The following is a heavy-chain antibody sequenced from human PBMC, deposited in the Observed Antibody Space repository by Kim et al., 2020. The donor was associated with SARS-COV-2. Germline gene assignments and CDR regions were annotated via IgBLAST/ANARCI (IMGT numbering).Heavy chain of an antibody. D-gene: IGHD1-26*01. CDR1: GFTFSSYA. J-gene: IGHJ4*02. CDR3: ARDLWSHSRNLLGY. V-gene: IGHV3-30*04. Sequence: GGSLRLSCAASGFTFSSYAMHWVRQAPGKGLEWVAVISYDGSNKYYADSVKGRFTISRDNSKNTLYLQMNSLRAEDTAVYYCARDLWSHSRNLLGYWGQG. CDR2: ISYDGSNK.